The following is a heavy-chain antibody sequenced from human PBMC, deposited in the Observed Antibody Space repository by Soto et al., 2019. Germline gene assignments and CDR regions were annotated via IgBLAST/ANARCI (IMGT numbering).Heavy chain of an antibody. CDR3: ARLRYYDSSGPGDY. CDR1: GYTFTGYY. CDR2: INPNSGGT. V-gene: IGHV1-2*02. Sequence: GASVKVSCKASGYTFTGYYMHWVRQAPGQGLEWMGWINPNSGGTNYAQKFQGRVTMTRDTSISTAYMELSRLRSDDTAVYYCARLRYYDSSGPGDYWGQGTLVTVSS. D-gene: IGHD3-22*01. J-gene: IGHJ4*02.